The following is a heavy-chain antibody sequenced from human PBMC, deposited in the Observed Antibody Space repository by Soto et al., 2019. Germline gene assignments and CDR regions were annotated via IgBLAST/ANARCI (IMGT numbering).Heavy chain of an antibody. D-gene: IGHD3-16*02. V-gene: IGHV4-30-2*01. CDR1: GGSISSGGYX. CDR3: ARSFXXXXXYGMDV. J-gene: IGHJ6*02. CDR2: ISHSGSX. Sequence: SETLSLTCAVSGGSISSGGYXGSWIRQPPGKGLEWIGYISHSGSXXYNPSLKSRVTISADRSKNXFSLKLGSVTAADTAVYYCARSFXXXXXYGMDVWGQGTTVTVSS.